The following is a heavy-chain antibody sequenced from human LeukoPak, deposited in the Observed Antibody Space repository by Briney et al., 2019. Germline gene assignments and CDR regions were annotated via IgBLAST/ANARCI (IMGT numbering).Heavy chain of an antibody. CDR3: VRGPHSGSYYFDY. D-gene: IGHD1-26*01. V-gene: IGHV4-59*01. J-gene: IGHJ4*02. CDR1: GTSISTYY. Sequence: SDPLSLTCTVTGTSISTYYWSWIRQRPGKVPWRSAYIYYSVSTNYNPSFKSRVTTSADKSKNQFSLKVSSVTAADTAVYYCVRGPHSGSYYFDYWGQGALVTVSP. CDR2: IYYSVST.